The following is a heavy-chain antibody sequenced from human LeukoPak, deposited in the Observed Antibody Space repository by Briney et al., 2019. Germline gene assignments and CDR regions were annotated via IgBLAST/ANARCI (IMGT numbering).Heavy chain of an antibody. Sequence: ASVKVSCKASGYTFTSYHINWVRLATGQGLEWLGWMNPKSASAGYAQKFQGRVTITRNTSISTAYMQLSSLRSEDTAVYYCARSNFGVVIIPDAFDIWGQGTMVTVSS. CDR3: ARSNFGVVIIPDAFDI. J-gene: IGHJ3*02. V-gene: IGHV1-8*03. CDR2: MNPKSASA. CDR1: GYTFTSYH. D-gene: IGHD3-3*01.